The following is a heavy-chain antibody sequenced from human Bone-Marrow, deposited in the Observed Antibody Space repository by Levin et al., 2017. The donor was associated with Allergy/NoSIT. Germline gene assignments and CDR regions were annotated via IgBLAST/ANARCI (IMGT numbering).Heavy chain of an antibody. J-gene: IGHJ5*02. CDR3: ARVPGLNWFDM. Sequence: ASVKVSCKASGYTFTSYGVAWVRQAPGQGLEWMGWINGYNAHANYSQNFQGRVTMTTDTSTTTVYMELRSLRFDDTAVYYCARVPGLNWFDMWGQGTLVTVSS. V-gene: IGHV1-18*01. CDR2: INGYNAHA. CDR1: GYTFTSYG.